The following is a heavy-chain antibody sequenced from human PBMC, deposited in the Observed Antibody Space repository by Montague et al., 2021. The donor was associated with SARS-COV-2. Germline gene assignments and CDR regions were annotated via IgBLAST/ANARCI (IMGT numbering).Heavy chain of an antibody. V-gene: IGHV4-39*07. D-gene: IGHD6-13*01. CDR3: ASVGRQQLVRLSGMDV. CDR2: IYYSGXT. CDR1: GGSISSSSYY. Sequence: SETLSLTCTVSGGSISSSSYYWGWIRQPPGKGLEWIGCIYYSGXTXYXXXXKXRVTISVDTSKNQFSLKLTSVTAADTAVYYCASVGRQQLVRLSGMDVWGQGTMVTVSS. J-gene: IGHJ6*02.